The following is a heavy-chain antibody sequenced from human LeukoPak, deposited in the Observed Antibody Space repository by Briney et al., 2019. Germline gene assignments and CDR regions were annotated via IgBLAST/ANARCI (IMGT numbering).Heavy chain of an antibody. J-gene: IGHJ5*02. CDR1: GGSVSSGSYY. Sequence: SETLSLTCTVSGGSVSSGSYYWSWIRQPPGKGLEWIGYIYYSGSTNYNPSLKSRVTISVDTSKNQSSLKLSSVTAADTAVYYCARVAQYYDILTGYSRYNWFDPWGQGTLVTVSS. CDR3: ARVAQYYDILTGYSRYNWFDP. CDR2: IYYSGST. D-gene: IGHD3-9*01. V-gene: IGHV4-61*01.